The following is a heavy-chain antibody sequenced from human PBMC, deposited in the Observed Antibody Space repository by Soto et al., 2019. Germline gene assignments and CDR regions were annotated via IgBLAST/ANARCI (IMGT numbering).Heavy chain of an antibody. CDR2: ISRTGGAA. Sequence: EVQLLESGGGLVQPGGSLRLSCAASGFTFSNFAMFWVRQAPGKGLEWVSSISRTGGAAHYADSVNGRFTIARDNSKNTLFLQMDSLRAEDTAVYYWATAYDDIWGSYPREVDYWGQGTLVTVSS. J-gene: IGHJ4*02. CDR3: ATAYDDIWGSYPREVDY. D-gene: IGHD3-16*02. CDR1: GFTFSNFA. V-gene: IGHV3-23*01.